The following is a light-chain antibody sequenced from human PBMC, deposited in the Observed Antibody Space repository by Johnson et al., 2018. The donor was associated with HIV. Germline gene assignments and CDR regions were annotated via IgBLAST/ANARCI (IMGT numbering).Light chain of an antibody. J-gene: IGLJ1*01. Sequence: QSVLTQPPSVSAAPGQKVTISCSGSSSNIGNNYVSWYQQLPGTAPKLLIYDNNKRPSGIPDRFSGSKSGTSATLGITGLQTGDEGVYFCGAWDSTLNAYVFGTGTKVTVL. V-gene: IGLV1-51*01. CDR3: GAWDSTLNAYV. CDR1: SSNIGNNY. CDR2: DNN.